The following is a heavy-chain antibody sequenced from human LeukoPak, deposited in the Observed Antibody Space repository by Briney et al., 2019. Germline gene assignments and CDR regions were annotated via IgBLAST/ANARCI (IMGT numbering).Heavy chain of an antibody. J-gene: IGHJ4*02. D-gene: IGHD6-19*01. Sequence: ASVKVSCKASGYTFTSYYMHWVRQAPGQGLEWMGIINPSGGSTSYAQKFQGRVTMTTDTSTSTAYMELRSLRSDDTAVYYCALEGRIAVAGRNYFDYWGQGTLVTVSS. V-gene: IGHV1-46*03. CDR2: INPSGGST. CDR3: ALEGRIAVAGRNYFDY. CDR1: GYTFTSYY.